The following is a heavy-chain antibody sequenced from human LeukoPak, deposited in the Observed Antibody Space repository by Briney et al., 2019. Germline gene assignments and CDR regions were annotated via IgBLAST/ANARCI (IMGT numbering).Heavy chain of an antibody. D-gene: IGHD3-22*01. Sequence: ASVKVSCKTSGYTFTGYYMHWVRQAPGQGLEWMGWINPNTGGTNCAQNFQGRVTMTSDTSISTAYMELSSLGSDDTAMYYCARAPMIVVVFPPRLDFWGQGTLVTVSS. J-gene: IGHJ4*02. CDR3: ARAPMIVVVFPPRLDF. CDR1: GYTFTGYY. CDR2: INPNTGGT. V-gene: IGHV1-2*02.